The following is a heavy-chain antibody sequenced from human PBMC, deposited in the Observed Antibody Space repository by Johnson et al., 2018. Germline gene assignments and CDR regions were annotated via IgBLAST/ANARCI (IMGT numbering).Heavy chain of an antibody. CDR1: GFTFRLYD. D-gene: IGHD2-2*01. CDR2: MSSDGVNE. J-gene: IGHJ4*02. CDR3: GRDCTSSTCYGGMDY. Sequence: QVQLVESGGGVVQPGRSLRLSCAASGFTFRLYDMHWVRQAPGKGLEWVAVMSSDGVNEYYADSVKGRFTISRDSSKNTIYLQMKTLRHEDTAVYYCGRDCTSSTCYGGMDYWGQGTLVTVSS. V-gene: IGHV3-30*03.